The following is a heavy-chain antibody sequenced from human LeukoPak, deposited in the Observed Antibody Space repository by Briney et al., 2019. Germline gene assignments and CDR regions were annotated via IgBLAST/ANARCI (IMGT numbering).Heavy chain of an antibody. CDR3: ARERSSGQRGYFDY. CDR1: CPSISMYY. Sequence: SESLSLACTLACPSISMYYCGCVRQPAGKGREWIGYIYYSGSNNYNPSLRSRFTISVNTPRKQCSLKLSSVTAADTAVFYCARERSSGQRGYFDYWGQGTLVTVSS. CDR2: IYYSGSN. J-gene: IGHJ4*02. V-gene: IGHV4-59*12. D-gene: IGHD6-19*01.